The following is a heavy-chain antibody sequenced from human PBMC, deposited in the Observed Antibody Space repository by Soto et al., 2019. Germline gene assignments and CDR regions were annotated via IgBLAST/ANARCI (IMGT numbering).Heavy chain of an antibody. CDR2: ISGQSVST. CDR3: AKELIRFFEHLLHEDLGYFYCRMDV. CDR1: GFTFPNYA. V-gene: IGHV3-23*01. J-gene: IGHJ6*02. D-gene: IGHD3-3*01. Sequence: GGSLRLSCAASGFTFPNYALIWVRQARGKGREWVSAISGQSVSTYYADSVRGRFTISTHNSKNTLYRQMNSLRAEHTDVYYCAKELIRFFEHLLHEDLGYFYCRMDVWGQGTLVTVSS.